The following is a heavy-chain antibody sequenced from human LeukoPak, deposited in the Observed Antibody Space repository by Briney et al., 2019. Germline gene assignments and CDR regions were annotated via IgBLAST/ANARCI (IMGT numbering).Heavy chain of an antibody. CDR2: IYPGDSDT. Sequence: GESLKISCKGSGYSFTSYWIGWVRQMPGKGLEWMGIIYPGDSDTRYSPSFQGQVTISADKSISTAYLQWSSLKASDTAMYYCARLIAGASYDSSGAYFDYWGQGTLVTVSS. V-gene: IGHV5-51*01. J-gene: IGHJ4*02. CDR1: GYSFTSYW. CDR3: ARLIAGASYDSSGAYFDY. D-gene: IGHD3-22*01.